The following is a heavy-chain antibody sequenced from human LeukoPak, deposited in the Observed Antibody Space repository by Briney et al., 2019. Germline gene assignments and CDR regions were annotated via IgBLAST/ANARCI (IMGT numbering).Heavy chain of an antibody. J-gene: IGHJ4*02. CDR2: ISSSSTI. V-gene: IGHV3-48*02. Sequence: GGSLRLSCAASGFTFSSSSMNWVRHAPGKGLEWVSYISSSSTIYYADSVKGRFTISRDNAKNSLYLQMNSLRDEDTAVYYCALHCSSTSCYPYWGQGTLVTVSS. D-gene: IGHD2-2*01. CDR3: ALHCSSTSCYPY. CDR1: GFTFSSSS.